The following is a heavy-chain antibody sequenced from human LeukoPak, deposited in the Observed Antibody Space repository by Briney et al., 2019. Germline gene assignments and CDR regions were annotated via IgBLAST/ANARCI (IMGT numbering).Heavy chain of an antibody. CDR2: ISSSSSYI. V-gene: IGHV3-21*01. D-gene: IGHD3-3*01. CDR1: GVTFSSYS. Sequence: GGSLRLSCAAAGVTFSSYSMNLVRQAPGKGLEWVSSISSSSSYIYYADSVKGRFTISRDNAKNSLYLQMNSLRAEDTAVYYCARGGLRFLEWLLPQLFDYWGQGTLVTVSS. CDR3: ARGGLRFLEWLLPQLFDY. J-gene: IGHJ4*02.